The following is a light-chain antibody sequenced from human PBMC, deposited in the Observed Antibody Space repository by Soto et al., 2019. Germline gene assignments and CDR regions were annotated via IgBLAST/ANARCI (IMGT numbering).Light chain of an antibody. V-gene: IGLV1-44*01. CDR2: TAG. CDR3: SSYAGSDVFV. J-gene: IGLJ1*01. CDR1: SSNIGSNT. Sequence: QSVLTQPLSASASPGQRVTISCSGGSSNIGSNTVAWYQHLPGTAPPRLIFTAGQRPSGVPGRFSGSKSGTSASLAISGLQSEVEGDYYCSSYAGSDVFVFGTGTKLTVL.